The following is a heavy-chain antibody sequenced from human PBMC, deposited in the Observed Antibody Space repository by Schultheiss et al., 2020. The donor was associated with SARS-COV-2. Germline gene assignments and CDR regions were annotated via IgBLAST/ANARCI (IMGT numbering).Heavy chain of an antibody. Sequence: ASVKVSCKASGYTFTSYDINWVRQATGQGLEWMGWMNPNSGNTGYAQKFQGRVTMTRNTSISTAYMELSSLRSEDTAVYYCARGLGSSGWYWGFNYWGQGALVTVSS. V-gene: IGHV1-8*01. CDR3: ARGLGSSGWYWGFNY. CDR2: MNPNSGNT. D-gene: IGHD6-19*01. J-gene: IGHJ4*02. CDR1: GYTFTSYD.